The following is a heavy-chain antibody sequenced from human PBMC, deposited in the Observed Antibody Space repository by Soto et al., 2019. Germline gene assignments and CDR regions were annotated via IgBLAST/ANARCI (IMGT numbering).Heavy chain of an antibody. J-gene: IGHJ4*02. D-gene: IGHD3-22*01. CDR1: GFTFSNAW. CDR3: TTWIHYDSSGYYQY. V-gene: IGHV3-15*07. CDR2: IKSKTDSGTT. Sequence: EVQLVESGGGLVKPGGSLRLSCAASGFTFSNAWMNWVRQAPGKGLEWVGRIKSKTDSGTTNYAAPVKGRFTISRNDSKNTLYLQKNSLKTEDTAVYYCTTWIHYDSSGYYQYWGQGTLVTVSS.